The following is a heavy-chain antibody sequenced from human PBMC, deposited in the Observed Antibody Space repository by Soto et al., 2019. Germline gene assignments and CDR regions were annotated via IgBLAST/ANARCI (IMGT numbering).Heavy chain of an antibody. D-gene: IGHD2-2*01. CDR2: VNHSGTT. V-gene: IGHV4-34*01. CDR1: GGSFSGYY. CDR3: ARGIGYCSSINCYSSRRLRFDS. J-gene: IGHJ4*02. Sequence: SETLSLTCTVYGGSFSGYYWTWIRQSPEKGLEWIGEVNHSGTTYYNPSLKTRVTISVHTPKNQFSLKMSSVTAADTAVYYCARGIGYCSSINCYSSRRLRFDSWGQGTLVTVSS.